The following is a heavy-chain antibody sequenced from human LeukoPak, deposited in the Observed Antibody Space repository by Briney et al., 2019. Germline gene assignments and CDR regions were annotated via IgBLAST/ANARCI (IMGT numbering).Heavy chain of an antibody. CDR1: GFTFSNAW. Sequence: KPGGSLRLSCAASGFTFSNAWMSWVRQAPGKGLEWVGRIKSKTDGGTTDYAAPVKGRFTISRDDSKNTLYLQMNSLRAEDTAVYYCARDSGSTWYGGIDYWGQGTLVTVSS. J-gene: IGHJ4*02. V-gene: IGHV3-15*01. CDR2: IKSKTDGGTT. D-gene: IGHD6-13*01. CDR3: ARDSGSTWYGGIDY.